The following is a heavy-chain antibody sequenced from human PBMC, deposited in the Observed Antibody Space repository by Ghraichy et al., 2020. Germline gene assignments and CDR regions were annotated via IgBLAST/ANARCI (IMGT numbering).Heavy chain of an antibody. V-gene: IGHV4-34*01. D-gene: IGHD3-16*01. Sequence: ETLSLTCAVYGGSFSGYYWTWIRQPPGKGLEWIGEINHSGSTNYNPSLKSRVTISVDTSKNQFSLKLSTVTAADTAVYYCARDQGGGWGQGTLVTVSS. CDR2: INHSGST. CDR3: ARDQGGG. CDR1: GGSFSGYY. J-gene: IGHJ4*02.